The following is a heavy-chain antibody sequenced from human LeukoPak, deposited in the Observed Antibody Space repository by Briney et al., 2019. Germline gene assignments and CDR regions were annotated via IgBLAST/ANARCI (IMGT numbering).Heavy chain of an antibody. CDR2: ISSSSSYI. J-gene: IGHJ6*02. Sequence: GGSLRLSCAASGFTFSSYWMHWVRQAPGKGLEWVSSISSSSSYIYYADSVKGRFTISRDNAKNSLYLQMNSLRAEDTAVYYCASVGAIAPNYYYYGMDVWGQGTTVTVSS. CDR1: GFTFSSYW. D-gene: IGHD1-26*01. CDR3: ASVGAIAPNYYYYGMDV. V-gene: IGHV3-21*01.